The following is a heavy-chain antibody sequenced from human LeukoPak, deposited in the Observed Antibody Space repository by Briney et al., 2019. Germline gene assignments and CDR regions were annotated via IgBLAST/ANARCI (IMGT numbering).Heavy chain of an antibody. CDR2: ISWNGDNI. J-gene: IGHJ6*02. D-gene: IGHD2-15*01. CDR3: AKGTNPNIVVVVDVQFDYGMDV. Sequence: GRSLRLSCAASGFTFDGYALHWARQAPGKGLEWVSAISWNGDNIGYADSVKGRFTVSRDNAKNSLYLQMNSLRAEDTALYYCAKGTNPNIVVVVDVQFDYGMDVWGQGTTVTVSS. V-gene: IGHV3-9*01. CDR1: GFTFDGYA.